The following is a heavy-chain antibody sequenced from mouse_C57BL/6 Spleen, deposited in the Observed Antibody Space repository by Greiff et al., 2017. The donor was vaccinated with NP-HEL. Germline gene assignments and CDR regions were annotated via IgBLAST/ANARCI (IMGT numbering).Heavy chain of an antibody. V-gene: IGHV1-85*01. CDR3: AREVSATVVAGENYAMDY. CDR2: IYPRDGSA. D-gene: IGHD1-1*01. CDR1: GYTFTSYD. Sequence: QVQLKESGPELVKPGASVKLSCKASGYTFTSYDINWVKQRPGQGLEWIGWIYPRDGSAKYNEKFKGKATLTVDTSSSTAYMELHSLTSEDSAVYFCAREVSATVVAGENYAMDYWGKGTSVTVSS. J-gene: IGHJ4*01.